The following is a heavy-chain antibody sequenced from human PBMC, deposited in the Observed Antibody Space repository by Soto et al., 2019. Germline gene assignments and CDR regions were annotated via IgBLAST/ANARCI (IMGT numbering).Heavy chain of an antibody. Sequence: QVQLQQWGAGLLKPSETLSLTCAVYGGSFSGYYWSWIRQPPGKGLEWIGEINHSGSTNYNPSLKSRVTKSVDTSKKQFSLKLSSVTAADTAVYYCARGWVALGYWGQGPLVTVSS. CDR2: INHSGST. D-gene: IGHD2-15*01. V-gene: IGHV4-34*01. J-gene: IGHJ4*02. CDR3: ARGWVALGY. CDR1: GGSFSGYY.